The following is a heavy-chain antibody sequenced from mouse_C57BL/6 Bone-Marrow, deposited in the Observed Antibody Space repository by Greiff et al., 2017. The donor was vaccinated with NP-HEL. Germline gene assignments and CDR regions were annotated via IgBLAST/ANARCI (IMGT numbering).Heavy chain of an antibody. D-gene: IGHD1-1*01. CDR3: ARWDYDGSPFAY. J-gene: IGHJ3*01. CDR2: ISSGSSTI. Sequence: EVKVVESGGGLVKPGGSLKLSCAASGFTFSDYGMHWVRQAPEKGLEWVAYISSGSSTIYYADTVKGRFTISRDNAKNTLFLQMTSLRSEDTAMYYCARWDYDGSPFAYWGQGTLVTVSA. V-gene: IGHV5-17*01. CDR1: GFTFSDYG.